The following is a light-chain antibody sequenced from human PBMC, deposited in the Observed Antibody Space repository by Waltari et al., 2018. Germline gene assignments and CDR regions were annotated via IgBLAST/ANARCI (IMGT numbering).Light chain of an antibody. J-gene: IGLJ2*01. CDR2: RNN. Sequence: SVLTPPPSAAGTPGQRVIISCSGSIPNIGANYVYCYQHLPGTAPNHLIFRNNQRPSGVPDRFSGSKSGTSASLAISGLRSEDEAHYHCAAWDDSLSGVVFGGGTKLTVL. V-gene: IGLV1-47*01. CDR1: IPNIGANY. CDR3: AAWDDSLSGVV.